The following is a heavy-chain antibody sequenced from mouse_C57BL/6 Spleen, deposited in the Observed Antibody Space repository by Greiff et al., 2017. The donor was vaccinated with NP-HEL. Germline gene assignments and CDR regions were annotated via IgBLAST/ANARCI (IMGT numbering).Heavy chain of an antibody. V-gene: IGHV5-17*01. CDR1: GFTFSDYG. Sequence: EVKLVESGGGLVKPGGSLKLSCAASGFTFSDYGMHWVRQAPEKGLEWVAYISSGSSTIYYADTVKGRFTISRDNAKNTLFLQMTSLRSEDTAMYYCARPGMITTGYYYAMDYWGQGTSVTVSS. CDR3: ARPGMITTGYYYAMDY. D-gene: IGHD2-4*01. CDR2: ISSGSSTI. J-gene: IGHJ4*01.